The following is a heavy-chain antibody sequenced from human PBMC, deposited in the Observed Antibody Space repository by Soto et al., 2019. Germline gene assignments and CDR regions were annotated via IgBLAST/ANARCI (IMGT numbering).Heavy chain of an antibody. Sequence: GGSLRLSCAASGFSFRSYWMHWVRQAPGKGLVWVSRVNSDGSGTSYADSVEGRLTISRDNAKNTLYLQMNSLRAEDTAVYYCTRANGPAAIGHFHYGMDVWGQGTTVTVSS. D-gene: IGHD2-2*02. CDR1: GFSFRSYW. CDR2: VNSDGSGT. CDR3: TRANGPAAIGHFHYGMDV. V-gene: IGHV3-74*01. J-gene: IGHJ6*02.